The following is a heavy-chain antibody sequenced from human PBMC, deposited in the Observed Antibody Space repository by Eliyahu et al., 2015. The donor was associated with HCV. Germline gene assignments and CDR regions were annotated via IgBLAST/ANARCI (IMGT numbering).Heavy chain of an antibody. CDR3: ARLGAPVATVDP. CDR1: GGSISRSSYL. Sequence: QLQLQESGPGLVKPSETLSLTCSVSGGSISRSSYLWGWIRQPPGKGLEWIGTIYYSGSTYYNPSLKGRVTISVDTSKNQFSLKVSSVTAADTAVYYCARLGAPVATVDPWGQGTLVTVSS. D-gene: IGHD2-2*01. CDR2: IYYSGST. J-gene: IGHJ5*02. V-gene: IGHV4-39*01.